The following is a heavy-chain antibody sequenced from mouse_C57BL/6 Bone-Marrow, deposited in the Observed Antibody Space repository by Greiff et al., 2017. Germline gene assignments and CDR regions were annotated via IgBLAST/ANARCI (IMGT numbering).Heavy chain of an antibody. V-gene: IGHV1-9*01. CDR3: ARGVYYYGSSYSRCAY. D-gene: IGHD1-1*01. Sequence: QVQLQQSGAELMKPGASVKLSCKATGYTFTGYWIEWVKQRPGHGLEWIGEILPGSGSTNYNEKFKGKATFTADTSSNTAYMQLSSLTTEDSAIYYCARGVYYYGSSYSRCAYWGQGTLVTVSA. J-gene: IGHJ3*01. CDR1: GYTFTGYW. CDR2: ILPGSGST.